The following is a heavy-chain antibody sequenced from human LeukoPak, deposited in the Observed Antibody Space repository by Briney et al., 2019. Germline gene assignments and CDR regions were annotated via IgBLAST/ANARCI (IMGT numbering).Heavy chain of an antibody. Sequence: GSLRLSCAASGITFSSYEMNWVRQAPGKGLEWVSYISSSGTTMFYADSLKGRFTISRDNAKNSLYLQMNSLRAEDTAVYYCARKGQWLVRGTFDIWGQGTVVTVSS. CDR3: ARKGQWLVRGTFDI. V-gene: IGHV3-48*03. CDR1: GITFSSYE. CDR2: ISSSGTTM. J-gene: IGHJ3*02. D-gene: IGHD6-19*01.